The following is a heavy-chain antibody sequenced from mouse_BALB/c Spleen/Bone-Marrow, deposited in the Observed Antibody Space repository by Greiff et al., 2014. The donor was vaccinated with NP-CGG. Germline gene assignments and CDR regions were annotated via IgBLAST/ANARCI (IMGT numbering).Heavy chain of an antibody. Sequence: QVQLQQSGAELVRPGVSVKISCKGSGYTFTDYAMHWVKQSHAKSLEWIGVISTYYGDASYNQKFKGKATTTVDKSSSTAYMELARLTSEDSAIYYCARRGGFYAMDYWGQGTSVTVSS. CDR1: GYTFTDYA. J-gene: IGHJ4*01. CDR3: ARRGGFYAMDY. V-gene: IGHV1S137*01. CDR2: ISTYYGDA.